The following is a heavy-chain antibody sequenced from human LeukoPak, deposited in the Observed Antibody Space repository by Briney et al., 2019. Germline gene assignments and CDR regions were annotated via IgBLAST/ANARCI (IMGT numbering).Heavy chain of an antibody. CDR1: GFTFSSYW. Sequence: GGSLRLSCAASGFTFSSYWMTWVRRAPGKGPEWVAHIKEDESQKYYVDSVKGRFTISRDNAKNSLYLQMNSLRGEDTAVYYCARSKTRERPVDCWGQGTLVTVSS. V-gene: IGHV3-7*01. CDR2: IKEDESQK. CDR3: ARSKTRERPVDC. D-gene: IGHD5-24*01. J-gene: IGHJ4*02.